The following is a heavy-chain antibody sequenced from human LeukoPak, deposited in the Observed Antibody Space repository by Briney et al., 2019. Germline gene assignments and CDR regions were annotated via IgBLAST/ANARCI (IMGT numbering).Heavy chain of an antibody. V-gene: IGHV3-23*01. D-gene: IGHD3-9*01. CDR3: AKEMRPYDILTGYFPT. Sequence: GGSLRLSCAASGFTFSSYAMSWVRQAPGKALEWVSAISGSGGSTYYADSVKGRFTISRDNSKNTLYLQMNSLRAEDTAVYYCAKEMRPYDILTGYFPTWGQGTLVTVSS. J-gene: IGHJ5*02. CDR2: ISGSGGST. CDR1: GFTFSSYA.